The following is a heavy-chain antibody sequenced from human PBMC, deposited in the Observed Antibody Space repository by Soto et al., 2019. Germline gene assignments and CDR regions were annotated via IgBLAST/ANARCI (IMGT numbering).Heavy chain of an antibody. J-gene: IGHJ6*02. D-gene: IGHD6-13*01. V-gene: IGHV3-23*01. CDR2: ISGSGGSS. CDR3: AKVTKRAAAGRYEYYKYGMDV. Sequence: EVQLLESGGALEHPGGSLRLSCAASGFAFSTYAMTWVRQAPGKGLEWVSVISGSGGSSYYAASVKGRFTISRDNSKNTLYLQMNGLRAEDTALYYCAKVTKRAAAGRYEYYKYGMDVWGPRTTVTVSS. CDR1: GFAFSTYA.